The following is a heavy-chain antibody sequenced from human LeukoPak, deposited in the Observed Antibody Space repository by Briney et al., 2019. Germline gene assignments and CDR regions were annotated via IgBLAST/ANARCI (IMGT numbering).Heavy chain of an antibody. J-gene: IGHJ4*02. CDR3: ARETVTVVRGYFDY. CDR2: IWFDGSNK. Sequence: GGSLRLSCAASGFTFSSYGMHWVRQAPGKGLEWVAFIWFDGSNKFYADSVKGRFTISRDNSKNTLYLQMNSLRAEDTAVYYCARETVTVVRGYFDYWGQGTLVTVSS. CDR1: GFTFSSYG. V-gene: IGHV3-30*02. D-gene: IGHD4-23*01.